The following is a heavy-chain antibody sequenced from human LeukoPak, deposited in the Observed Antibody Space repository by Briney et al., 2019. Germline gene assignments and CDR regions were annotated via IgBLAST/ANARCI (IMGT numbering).Heavy chain of an antibody. CDR2: ISGSGGST. CDR3: ARDNSRSGWSYNWFDP. D-gene: IGHD6-19*01. V-gene: IGHV3-23*01. CDR1: GFTFSSYA. Sequence: HPGGSLRLSCAASGFTFSSYAMSWVRQAPGKGLEWVSAISGSGGSTYYADSVKGRFTISRDNSKNTLYLQMNSLRAEDTAVYYCARDNSRSGWSYNWFDPWGQGTLVTVSS. J-gene: IGHJ5*02.